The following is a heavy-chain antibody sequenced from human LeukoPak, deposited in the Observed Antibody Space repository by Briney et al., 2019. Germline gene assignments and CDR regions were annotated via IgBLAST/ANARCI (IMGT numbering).Heavy chain of an antibody. J-gene: IGHJ4*02. D-gene: IGHD4-17*01. CDR1: GGSFSIYY. CDR2: IYTSGST. Sequence: PSETLSLTCTVSGGSFSIYYWSWIRQPAGKGLEYIGRIYTSGSTNYNPSLKSRVTISVDTSNNQFSLKLSSVTAADTAVYYCARGPTTVTRAFDYWGQGTLVTVSS. V-gene: IGHV4-4*07. CDR3: ARGPTTVTRAFDY.